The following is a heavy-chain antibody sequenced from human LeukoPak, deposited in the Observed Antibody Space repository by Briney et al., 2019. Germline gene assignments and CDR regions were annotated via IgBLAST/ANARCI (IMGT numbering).Heavy chain of an antibody. V-gene: IGHV1-69*13. CDR2: IIPIFGTA. CDR3: ATQGHDSSGSFNFGY. Sequence: SVKVSCKASGYTFTGYYMHWVRQAPGQGLEWMGGIIPIFGTANYAQKFQGRVTITADESTSTAYMELSSLRSEDTAVYYCATQGHDSSGSFNFGYWGQGTLVTVSS. D-gene: IGHD3-22*01. CDR1: GYTFTGYY. J-gene: IGHJ4*02.